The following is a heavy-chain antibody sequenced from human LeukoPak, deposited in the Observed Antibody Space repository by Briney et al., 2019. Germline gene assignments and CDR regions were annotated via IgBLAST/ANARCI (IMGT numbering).Heavy chain of an antibody. CDR2: ISGGGGIT. CDR3: ARNYDSSGYYSPGGY. CDR1: GFTFSSYA. Sequence: TGGSLRLSCAASGFTFSSYAMSWVHQAPGKGLEWVSAISGGGGITYYADSVKGRFTISRDNSKNTLYLQMNSLRAEDTAVYYCARNYDSSGYYSPGGYWGQGTLVTVSS. D-gene: IGHD3-22*01. J-gene: IGHJ4*02. V-gene: IGHV3-23*01.